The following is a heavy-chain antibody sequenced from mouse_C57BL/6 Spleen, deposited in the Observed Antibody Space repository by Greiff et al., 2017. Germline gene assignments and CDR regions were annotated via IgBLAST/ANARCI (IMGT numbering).Heavy chain of an antibody. Sequence: VKLQESGAELARPGASVKLSCKASGYTFTSYGISWVKQRTGQGLEWIGEIYPRSGNNYYNENFKGKATLTADKSSSTTYMELRSLTSEDSAVYFGARNYDYFDYWGQGTTLTVSS. CDR3: ARNYDYFDY. V-gene: IGHV1-81*01. CDR1: GYTFTSYG. J-gene: IGHJ2*01. D-gene: IGHD2-4*01. CDR2: IYPRSGNN.